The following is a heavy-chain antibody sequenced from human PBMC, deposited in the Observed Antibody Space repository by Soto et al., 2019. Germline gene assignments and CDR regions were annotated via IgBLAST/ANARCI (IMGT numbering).Heavy chain of an antibody. CDR1: GYTFTSYY. J-gene: IGHJ4*02. CDR3: AREQHITMVRGVTYYFDY. Sequence: ASVKVSCKASGYTFTSYYMHWVRQAPGQGLEWMGIINPSGGSTSYARKFQGRVTMTRDTSTSTVYMELSSLRSEDTAVYYCAREQHITMVRGVTYYFDYWGQGTLVTVSS. D-gene: IGHD3-10*01. CDR2: INPSGGST. V-gene: IGHV1-46*01.